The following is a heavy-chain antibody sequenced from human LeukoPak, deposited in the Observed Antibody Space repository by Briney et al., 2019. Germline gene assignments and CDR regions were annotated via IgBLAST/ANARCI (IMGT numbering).Heavy chain of an antibody. V-gene: IGHV3-53*01. D-gene: IGHD3-10*01. Sequence: GGSLRLSCAASGFTVSSNYMSWVRQAPEKGLEWVPIIYSRGSTYYADSVKGRFTISRDDSKNTLYLQMNGLRAEDTAVYYCASGGMGARKYYSDPFDYWGQGTLVTVSS. CDR2: IYSRGST. CDR1: GFTVSSNY. J-gene: IGHJ4*02. CDR3: ASGGMGARKYYSDPFDY.